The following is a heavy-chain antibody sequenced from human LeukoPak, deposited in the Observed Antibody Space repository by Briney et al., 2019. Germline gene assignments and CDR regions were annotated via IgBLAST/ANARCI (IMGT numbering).Heavy chain of an antibody. V-gene: IGHV4-4*02. Sequence: PSETLSLTCAVSGGSISSSNWWSWVRQPPGKGLEWIGEIYHSGSTNYNPSLKSRATISVDTSKNQFSLKLSSVTAADTAVYYCARDLGGSGSYDYWGQGTLVTVSS. J-gene: IGHJ4*02. CDR2: IYHSGST. CDR3: ARDLGGSGSYDY. CDR1: GGSISSSNW. D-gene: IGHD1-26*01.